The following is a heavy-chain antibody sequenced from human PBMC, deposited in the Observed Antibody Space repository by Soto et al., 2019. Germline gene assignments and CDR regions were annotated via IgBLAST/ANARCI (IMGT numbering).Heavy chain of an antibody. D-gene: IGHD3-22*01. CDR2: IIPIFGTA. V-gene: IGHV1-69*13. Sequence: SVKVSCKASGGTFSSYAISWVRQAPGQGLEWMGGIIPIFGTANYAQKFQGRVTITADESTSTAYMELSSLRSEDTAVYYCARDNSPREYYYDSSGYFGDAFDIWGQGTMVTVSS. J-gene: IGHJ3*02. CDR3: ARDNSPREYYYDSSGYFGDAFDI. CDR1: GGTFSSYA.